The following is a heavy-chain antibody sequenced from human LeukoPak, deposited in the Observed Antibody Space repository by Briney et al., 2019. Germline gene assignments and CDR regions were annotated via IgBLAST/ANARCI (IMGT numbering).Heavy chain of an antibody. J-gene: IGHJ4*02. CDR1: GGSISSSSFY. CDR2: IYYSGST. CDR3: ARGPLITIFGVVAFDY. V-gene: IGHV4-39*07. Sequence: PSETLSLTCTVSGGSISSSSFYWGWIRQPPGKGLEWIGTIYYSGSTYYNPSLKSRVTISVDTSKNQFSLKLSSVTAADTAVYYCARGPLITIFGVVAFDYWGQGTLVTVSS. D-gene: IGHD3-3*01.